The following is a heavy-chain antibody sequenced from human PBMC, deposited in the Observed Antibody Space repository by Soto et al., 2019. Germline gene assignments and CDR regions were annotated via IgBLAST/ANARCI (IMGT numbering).Heavy chain of an antibody. V-gene: IGHV3-9*01. J-gene: IGHJ3*02. Sequence: EVQLVEPGRGLVLPGTSLRLSCAASGFTFDDYAMHWVRQAPGKGLEWVSGISWNSDTVVYADSVKGRFTISRDNAKNSLYLQMNSLRTEDTALLYCAKSLRRQRLTRWTHVFDIWGRGTMVTVSS. D-gene: IGHD3-3*01. CDR1: GFTFDDYA. CDR3: AKSLRRQRLTRWTHVFDI. CDR2: ISWNSDTV.